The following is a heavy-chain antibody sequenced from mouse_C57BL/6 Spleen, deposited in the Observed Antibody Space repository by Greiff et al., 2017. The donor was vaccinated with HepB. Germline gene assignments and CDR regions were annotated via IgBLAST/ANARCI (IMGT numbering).Heavy chain of an antibody. CDR3: AREDYYGSSWGWYFDV. D-gene: IGHD1-1*01. CDR2: ISYDGSN. CDR1: GYSITSGYY. J-gene: IGHJ1*03. V-gene: IGHV3-6*01. Sequence: EVKLEESGPGLVKPSQSLSLTCSVTGYSITSGYYWNWIRQFPGNKLEWMGYISYDGSNNYNPSLKNRISITRDTSKNQIFLKLNSVTTEDTATDYCAREDYYGSSWGWYFDVWGTGTTVTVSS.